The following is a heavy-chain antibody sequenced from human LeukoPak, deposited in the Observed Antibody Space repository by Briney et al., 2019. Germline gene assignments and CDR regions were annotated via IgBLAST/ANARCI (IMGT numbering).Heavy chain of an antibody. CDR1: GFTFSSYA. V-gene: IGHV3-23*01. J-gene: IGHJ6*02. Sequence: GGSLRLSCAASGFTFSSYAMSWVRQAPGKGLEWVSAISGSGGSTYYADSVKGRFTISRDNSKNTLNLQMNSLRAEDTAVYYCAKRKASSRWYYYYGMDVWGQGTTVTVSS. D-gene: IGHD6-13*01. CDR3: AKRKASSRWYYYYGMDV. CDR2: ISGSGGST.